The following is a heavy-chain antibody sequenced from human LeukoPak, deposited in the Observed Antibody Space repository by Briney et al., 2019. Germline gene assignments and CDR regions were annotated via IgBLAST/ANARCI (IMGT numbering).Heavy chain of an antibody. J-gene: IGHJ4*02. D-gene: IGHD1/OR15-1a*01. CDR1: GGTFSSYA. Sequence: ASVKVSCKASGGTFSSYAISWVRQAPGQGLEWMGGIIPIFGTANYAQKFQGRVTITADESTSTAYMELSSLRSEDTAVYYCARVLPLLGWNNYYFDYWGQGTLVTVSS. CDR3: ARVLPLLGWNNYYFDY. V-gene: IGHV1-69*13. CDR2: IIPIFGTA.